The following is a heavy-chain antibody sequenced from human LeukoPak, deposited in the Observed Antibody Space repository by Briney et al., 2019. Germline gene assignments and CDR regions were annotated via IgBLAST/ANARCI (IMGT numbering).Heavy chain of an antibody. J-gene: IGHJ4*02. Sequence: SETLSLTCTVSGASISSSDYYWGWIRQPPGKGLEWIGSLYYSGGSYYHPSLKNRVTISVDTSKNQFSLILSSVTAADTALYSCARHSSKVSGIDYWGQGTLVTVSS. CDR3: ARHSSKVSGIDY. V-gene: IGHV4-39*01. CDR1: GASISSSDYY. CDR2: LYYSGGS.